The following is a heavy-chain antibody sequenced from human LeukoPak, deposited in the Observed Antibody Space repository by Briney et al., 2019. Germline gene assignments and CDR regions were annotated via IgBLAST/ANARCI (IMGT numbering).Heavy chain of an antibody. J-gene: IGHJ6*04. D-gene: IGHD4-17*01. Sequence: ASVKLSCKASGYTFTSYGISWVRQAPAQGLEWMGWISAYNGNTNSAQKLQGRVTMTTDTSTSTAYMELRSLRSDDTAVYYCARDLVGRGDPLLDVWGKGTTVTVSS. CDR3: ARDLVGRGDPLLDV. V-gene: IGHV1-18*01. CDR1: GYTFTSYG. CDR2: ISAYNGNT.